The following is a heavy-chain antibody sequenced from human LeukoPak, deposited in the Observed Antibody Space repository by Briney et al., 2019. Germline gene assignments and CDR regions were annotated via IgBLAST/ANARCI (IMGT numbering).Heavy chain of an antibody. CDR1: GYSISSGYY. D-gene: IGHD2-2*02. CDR3: ARECSSTTCYTRSFDP. Sequence: SGTLSLTCIVSGYSISSGYYWGWIRQPPGKGLEWIGNLYHSGSTYYNPSLRSRATISGDTSKNQFSLSLSSVTAADTAVYYCARECSSTTCYTRSFDPWGQGTLVTVSS. V-gene: IGHV4-38-2*02. J-gene: IGHJ5*02. CDR2: LYHSGST.